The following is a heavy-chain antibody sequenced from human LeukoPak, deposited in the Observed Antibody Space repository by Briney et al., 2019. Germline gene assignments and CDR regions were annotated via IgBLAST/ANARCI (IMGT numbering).Heavy chain of an antibody. D-gene: IGHD3-3*01. CDR1: GFTFSSCS. V-gene: IGHV3-21*01. J-gene: IGHJ3*02. CDR2: ISSTSSYI. CDR3: ARGTAYWFLEWLSRDSGGAFDI. Sequence: GGSLRLSCAASGFTFSSCSMNWVRQAPGKGLEWVSSISSTSSYISYADSVKGRFTISRDNAKNSLYLQMNSLRAEDTAVYYCARGTAYWFLEWLSRDSGGAFDIWGQGQWSPSLQ.